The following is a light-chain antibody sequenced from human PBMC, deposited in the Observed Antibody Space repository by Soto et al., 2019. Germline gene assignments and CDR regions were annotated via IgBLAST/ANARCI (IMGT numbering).Light chain of an antibody. CDR3: QQYDSYPQP. V-gene: IGKV1-5*03. J-gene: IGKJ2*01. CDR2: KAS. Sequence: SAVSVNKGDRVTITCRASQSISSWLAWYQQKPGKAPKLLIYKASSLESGVPSRFSGSGSGTDFTLTISCLQSEDFATYYCQQYDSYPQPFG. CDR1: QSISSW.